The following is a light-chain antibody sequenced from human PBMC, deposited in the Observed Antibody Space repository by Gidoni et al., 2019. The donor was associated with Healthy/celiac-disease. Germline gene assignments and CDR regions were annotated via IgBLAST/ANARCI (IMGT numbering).Light chain of an antibody. V-gene: IGKV1-12*01. CDR1: QRISSW. CDR3: QQANSFPWT. Sequence: DIHMTPFPSSVSASVGDRVTITCRASQRISSWLAWYQQKPGKAPKLLIYAASSLQSGVPSRFSGSGSGTDFTLTISSLQPEDFATYYCQQANSFPWTFGQGTKVEIK. CDR2: AAS. J-gene: IGKJ1*01.